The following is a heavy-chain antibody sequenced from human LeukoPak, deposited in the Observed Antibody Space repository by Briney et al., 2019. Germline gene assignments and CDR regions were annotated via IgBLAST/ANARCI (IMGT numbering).Heavy chain of an antibody. V-gene: IGHV1-69*13. CDR1: GGTFSSYA. Sequence: ASVKVSCKASGGTFSSYAISWVRQAPGQGLEWMGGIIPIFGTANYAQKFQGRVTITADESTSTAYMELSSLRSEDTAVYYCARGRVFWSPRPYYYYYYGMDVWGQGTTVTVSS. CDR3: ARGRVFWSPRPYYYYYYGMDV. CDR2: IIPIFGTA. J-gene: IGHJ6*02. D-gene: IGHD3-3*01.